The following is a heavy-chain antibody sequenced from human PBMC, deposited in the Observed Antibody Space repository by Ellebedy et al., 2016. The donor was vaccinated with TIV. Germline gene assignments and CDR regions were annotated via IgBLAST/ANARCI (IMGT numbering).Heavy chain of an antibody. V-gene: IGHV4-4*02. D-gene: IGHD2-2*01. CDR2: INHSGST. J-gene: IGHJ4*02. CDR3: ARGRLSRAATAMHFFDY. CDR1: GGSISTDNW. Sequence: SCAVSGGSISTDNWWTWVRQPPGKGLEWIGEINHSGSTNYNPSLKSRVTISVDTSKNQFSLKLSSVTAADTAVYYCARGRLSRAATAMHFFDYWGQGTLVTVSS.